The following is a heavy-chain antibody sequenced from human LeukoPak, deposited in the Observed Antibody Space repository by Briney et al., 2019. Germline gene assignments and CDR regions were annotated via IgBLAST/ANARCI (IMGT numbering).Heavy chain of an antibody. V-gene: IGHV4-39*07. J-gene: IGHJ3*02. D-gene: IGHD1-26*01. CDR2: IFYSGST. Sequence: PSETLSLTCTVSGGSISTSSYYWGWVRQPPGKGLEWIGNIFYSGSTYYSPSLKSRVTISLDTSRNQFSLKLNSVTAADTAVYYCASYSVGYSGSYGPGHDAFDIWGQGTMVTVSS. CDR1: GGSISTSSYY. CDR3: ASYSVGYSGSYGPGHDAFDI.